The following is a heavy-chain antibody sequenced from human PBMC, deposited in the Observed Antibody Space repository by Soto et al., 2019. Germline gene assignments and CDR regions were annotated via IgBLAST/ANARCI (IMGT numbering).Heavy chain of an antibody. J-gene: IGHJ6*02. V-gene: IGHV3-30*18. CDR3: AKVEWFGELLSPLLESYYGMDV. CDR2: ISYDGSNK. CDR1: GFTFSSYG. D-gene: IGHD3-10*01. Sequence: PGGSLRLSCAASGFTFSSYGMHWVRQAPGKGLEWVAVISYDGSNKYYADSVKGRFTISRDNSKNTLYLQMNSLRAEDTAVYYCAKVEWFGELLSPLLESYYGMDVWGQGTKVTVSS.